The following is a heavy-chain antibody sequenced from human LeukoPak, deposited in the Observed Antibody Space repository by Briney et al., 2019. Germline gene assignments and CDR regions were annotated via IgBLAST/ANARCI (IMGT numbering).Heavy chain of an antibody. CDR2: IRYDGSNK. J-gene: IGHJ4*02. Sequence: GGSLRLSCAASGFTFSSYGMHWVRQAPGKGLEWVAFIRYDGSNKYYADSVKGRFTISRDNSKNTLYLQMNSLRAEDTAVYYCAKQESSGWYRFNYWGQGTLVTVSS. CDR1: GFTFSSYG. V-gene: IGHV3-30*02. CDR3: AKQESSGWYRFNY. D-gene: IGHD6-19*01.